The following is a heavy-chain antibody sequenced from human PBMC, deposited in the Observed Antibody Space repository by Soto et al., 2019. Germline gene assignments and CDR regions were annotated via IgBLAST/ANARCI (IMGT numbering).Heavy chain of an antibody. CDR3: ARSPSRWVGELSTLDN. V-gene: IGHV3-33*01. D-gene: IGHD3-10*01. CDR1: GFSFSSYG. Sequence: QVQLVESGGGVVQPGRSLRLSCAASGFSFSSYGMHWVRQPPGKGLEWVAIIWYDGSEIYYADSVKGRFTISRDNSKNTGYLQMNSLRVEDTAVYYCARSPSRWVGELSTLDNWGQGTLVTVSS. J-gene: IGHJ4*02. CDR2: IWYDGSEI.